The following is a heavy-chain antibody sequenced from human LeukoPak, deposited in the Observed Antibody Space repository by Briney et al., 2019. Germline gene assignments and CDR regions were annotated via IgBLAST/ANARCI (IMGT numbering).Heavy chain of an antibody. D-gene: IGHD6-19*01. V-gene: IGHV4-59*08. J-gene: IGHJ6*02. Sequence: SETLSLTCTVSGGSISSYYWSWIRQPPGKGLEWIGYIYYSGSTNYNPSLKSRVTISVDTSKNQSSLKLSSVTAADTAVYYCARHGSSGWYEVYYYYYGMDVWGQGTTVTVSS. CDR2: IYYSGST. CDR3: ARHGSSGWYEVYYYYYGMDV. CDR1: GGSISSYY.